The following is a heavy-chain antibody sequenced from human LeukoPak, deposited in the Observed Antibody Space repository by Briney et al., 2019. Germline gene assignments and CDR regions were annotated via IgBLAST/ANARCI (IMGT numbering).Heavy chain of an antibody. D-gene: IGHD5-24*01. CDR2: ISGSGGST. V-gene: IGHV3-23*01. J-gene: IGHJ4*02. CDR3: APEGDGYILFDY. Sequence: GGSLRLSCAASGFTFSSYAMSWVRQAPGKGLEWVSTISGSGGSTYYADSVKGRFTIFRDNSKSTLYLQMNSLRVEDTAVYYCAPEGDGYILFDYWGQGTLVTVSS. CDR1: GFTFSSYA.